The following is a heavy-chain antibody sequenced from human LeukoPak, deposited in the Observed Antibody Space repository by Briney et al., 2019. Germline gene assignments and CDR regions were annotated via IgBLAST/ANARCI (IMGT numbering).Heavy chain of an antibody. CDR2: ISYDGSNK. CDR3: GKDRYSGSLSPFDI. J-gene: IGHJ3*02. V-gene: IGHV3-30*18. Sequence: GGSLRLSCAASGFTFSSYGMHWVRQAPGKGLEWVAVISYDGSNKYYADSVKGRFTISRDNSKNTLYLQMNSLRAEDTAVYYCGKDRYSGSLSPFDIWGQGTMVTVSS. CDR1: GFTFSSYG. D-gene: IGHD1-26*01.